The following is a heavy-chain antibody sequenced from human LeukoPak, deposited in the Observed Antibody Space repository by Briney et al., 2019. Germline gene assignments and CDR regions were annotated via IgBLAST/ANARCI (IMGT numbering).Heavy chain of an antibody. CDR3: AKDTRKDILTGYYIGIDY. V-gene: IGHV3-23*01. CDR1: GFTFSSYA. CDR2: ISGSGDTT. J-gene: IGHJ4*02. Sequence: PGGSLRLSCAASGFTFSSYAMSWVRQAPGKGLEWVSAISGSGDTTYYTDSVKGRFTISRDNSKNTLYLQMNSLRAEDTAVYYCAKDTRKDILTGYYIGIDYWGQGTLVTVSS. D-gene: IGHD3-9*01.